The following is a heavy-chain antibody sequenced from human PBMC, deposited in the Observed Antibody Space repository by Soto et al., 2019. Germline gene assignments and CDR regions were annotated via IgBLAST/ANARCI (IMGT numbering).Heavy chain of an antibody. V-gene: IGHV4-30-4*01. J-gene: IGHJ4*02. CDR3: ARYGGGYGVQDY. Sequence: SETLSLTCTVSGGSISSGDYYWSWIRQPPGKGLEWIGYIYYSGSTYYNPSLKSRVTISVDTSKNQFSLKLSSVTAADTAVYYCARYGGGYGVQDYWGQGTLVTVSS. CDR2: IYYSGST. CDR1: GGSISSGDYY. D-gene: IGHD4-17*01.